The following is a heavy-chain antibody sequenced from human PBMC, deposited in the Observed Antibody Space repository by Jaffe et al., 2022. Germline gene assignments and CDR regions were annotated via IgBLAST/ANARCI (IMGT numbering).Heavy chain of an antibody. CDR3: VRPLGVGYYDSSGYSPQPYYFDY. D-gene: IGHD3-22*01. CDR1: GYSFTSYW. CDR2: IYPGDSDT. V-gene: IGHV5-51*03. J-gene: IGHJ4*02. Sequence: EVQLVQSGAEVKKPGESLKISCKGSGYSFTSYWIGWVRQMPGKGLEWMGIIYPGDSDTRYSPSFQGQVTISADKSISTAYLQWSSLKASDTAMYYCVRPLGVGYYDSSGYSPQPYYFDYWGQGTLVTVSS.